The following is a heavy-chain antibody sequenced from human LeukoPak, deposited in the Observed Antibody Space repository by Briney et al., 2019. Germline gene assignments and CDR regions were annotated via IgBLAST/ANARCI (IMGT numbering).Heavy chain of an antibody. CDR3: ASRFRYCSGGSCYSPFDY. J-gene: IGHJ4*02. CDR1: GFTFSSYS. V-gene: IGHV3-48*01. CDR2: ISSSSSTI. D-gene: IGHD2-15*01. Sequence: GGSLRLSCAASGFTFSSYSMNWVRQAPGKGLEWVSYISSSSSTIYYADSVKGRFTISRDNSKNTLYLQMNSLRAEDTAVYYCASRFRYCSGGSCYSPFDYWGQGTLVTVSS.